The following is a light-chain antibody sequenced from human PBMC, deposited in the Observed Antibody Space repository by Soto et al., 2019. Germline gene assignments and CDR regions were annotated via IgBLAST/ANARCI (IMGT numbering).Light chain of an antibody. CDR1: QSVSSSY. CDR3: HQSSHSPRT. J-gene: IGKJ1*01. V-gene: IGKV3-20*01. Sequence: EIVLTQSPGTLSLSPGERATLSCRASQSVSSSYLAWYQQKPGQAPRLLIYGASSRATGIPDRFSGSGSGTDFTLTISRLEPEDFAVYYCHQSSHSPRTFGQGTKVEIK. CDR2: GAS.